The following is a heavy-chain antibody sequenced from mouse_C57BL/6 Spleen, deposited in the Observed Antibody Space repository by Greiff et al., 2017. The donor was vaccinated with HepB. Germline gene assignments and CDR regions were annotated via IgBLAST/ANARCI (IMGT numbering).Heavy chain of an antibody. Sequence: VQLQQSGPELVKPGASVKISCKASGYAFSSSWMNWVKQRPGKGLEWIGRIYPGDGDTNYNGKFKGKATLTADKSSSTAYMQLSSLTSEDSAVYFCARSEGDYYCGGSYSFAYWGQGTLVTVSA. CDR2: IYPGDGDT. V-gene: IGHV1-82*01. CDR1: GYAFSSSW. D-gene: IGHD1-1*01. CDR3: ARSEGDYYCGGSYSFAY. J-gene: IGHJ3*01.